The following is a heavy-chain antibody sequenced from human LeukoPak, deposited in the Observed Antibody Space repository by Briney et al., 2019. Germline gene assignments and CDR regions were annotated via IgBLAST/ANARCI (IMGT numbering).Heavy chain of an antibody. J-gene: IGHJ5*02. CDR3: ARDYSSSWYIGWFDP. Sequence: SETLSLTCTVSGGSISSYYWSWIRQPPGKGLEWIGYIYYSGSTNYNPSLKSRVTISVDTSKNQFSLKLSSVTAADTAVYYCARDYSSSWYIGWFDPWGQGTLVTVSS. V-gene: IGHV4-59*01. CDR2: IYYSGST. CDR1: GGSISSYY. D-gene: IGHD6-13*01.